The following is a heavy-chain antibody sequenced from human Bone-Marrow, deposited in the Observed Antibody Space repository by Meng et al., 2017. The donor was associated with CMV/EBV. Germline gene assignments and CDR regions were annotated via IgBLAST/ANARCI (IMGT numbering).Heavy chain of an antibody. J-gene: IGHJ3*02. CDR2: IYSDGIST. V-gene: IGHV3-74*01. Sequence: SCAVSGINFNTYWIHWVRQVPGKGPVWLSRIYSDGISTRYADSVKGRFTISRDNTNNTVYLQMNGLRVEDTAVYYCAREPGRGSFDMWGQGTMVTVSS. CDR3: AREPGRGSFDM. D-gene: IGHD3-10*01. CDR1: GINFNTYW.